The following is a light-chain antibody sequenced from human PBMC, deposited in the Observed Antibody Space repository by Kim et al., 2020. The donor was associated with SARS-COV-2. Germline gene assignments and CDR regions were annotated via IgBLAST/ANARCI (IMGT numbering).Light chain of an antibody. V-gene: IGKV3-15*01. CDR3: LQYNDWPHT. CDR2: GAT. Sequence: SVSPGEKATLSCRASQLISNNLAWFQQKPGQVPRLLMYGATTRVAGVPDRFSGSWSGTEFTLTISGLQSEDFAVYYCLQYNDWPHTFGQGTKLEI. J-gene: IGKJ2*01. CDR1: QLISNN.